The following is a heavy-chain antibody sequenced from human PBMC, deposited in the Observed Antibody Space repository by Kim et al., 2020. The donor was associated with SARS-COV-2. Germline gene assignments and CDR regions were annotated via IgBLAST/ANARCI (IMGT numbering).Heavy chain of an antibody. V-gene: IGHV4-39*01. Sequence: SETLSLTCTVSGGSISSSSYYWGWIRQPPGKGLEWIGSIYYSGSTYYNPSLKSRVTISVDTSKNQFSLKLSSVTAADTAVYYCARHRYYYASSGYYPRWFDPWGQGTLVTVSS. J-gene: IGHJ5*02. D-gene: IGHD3-22*01. CDR3: ARHRYYYASSGYYPRWFDP. CDR1: GGSISSSSYY. CDR2: IYYSGST.